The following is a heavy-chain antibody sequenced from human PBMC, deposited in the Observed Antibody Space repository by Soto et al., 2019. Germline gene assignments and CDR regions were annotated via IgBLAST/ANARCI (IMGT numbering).Heavy chain of an antibody. D-gene: IGHD6-19*01. Sequence: SETLSLTCTVSGGSINNHYWSWIRQPPGKGLEWIGYIYYSGSTNYNPSLKSRVTISVDTSKNQFSLKLSSVTAADTAVYYCARGKAGSYYYYYMDVWGKGTTVTVSS. CDR2: IYYSGST. J-gene: IGHJ6*03. CDR3: ARGKAGSYYYYYMDV. CDR1: GGSINNHY. V-gene: IGHV4-59*08.